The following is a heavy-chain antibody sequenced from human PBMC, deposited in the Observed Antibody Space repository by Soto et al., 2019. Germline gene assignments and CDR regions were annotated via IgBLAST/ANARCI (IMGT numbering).Heavy chain of an antibody. CDR3: ATSTVTTDYYYYGMDF. D-gene: IGHD4-4*01. CDR1: GGSISSYY. CDR2: IYYSGST. J-gene: IGHJ6*02. V-gene: IGHV4-59*01. Sequence: PSETLSLTCTVSGGSISSYYWSWIRQPPGKGLEWIGYIYYSGSTNYNPSLKSRVTISVDTSKNQFSLKLSSVTAADTAVYYCATSTVTTDYYYYGMDFWGQGTTVTVSS.